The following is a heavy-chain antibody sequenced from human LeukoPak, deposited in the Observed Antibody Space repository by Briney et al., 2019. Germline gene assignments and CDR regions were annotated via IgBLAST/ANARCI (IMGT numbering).Heavy chain of an antibody. Sequence: SETLSLTFTVSGGSISSYYWSWIRQPPGKGLEWIGYIYYSGSTNYNPSLKSRVTISVDTSKNQFSLKLSSVTAADTAVYYCARAGSSRVYNWFDPWGQGTLVTVSS. CDR1: GGSISSYY. J-gene: IGHJ5*02. D-gene: IGHD6-6*01. V-gene: IGHV4-59*01. CDR3: ARAGSSRVYNWFDP. CDR2: IYYSGST.